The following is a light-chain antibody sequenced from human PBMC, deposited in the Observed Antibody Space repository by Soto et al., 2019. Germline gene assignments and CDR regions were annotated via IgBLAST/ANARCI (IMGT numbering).Light chain of an antibody. Sequence: QSALTQPASVSGPLGQSITISCTGSSSDVGGYNYVSWYQQHSGKAPKLMIYDVSYRPSGVSSRFSGSKAGNTASLTISGLQAEDEADYYCSSYTRSGTPVFGGGTKVTVL. CDR2: DVS. J-gene: IGLJ3*02. V-gene: IGLV2-14*03. CDR1: SSDVGGYNY. CDR3: SSYTRSGTPV.